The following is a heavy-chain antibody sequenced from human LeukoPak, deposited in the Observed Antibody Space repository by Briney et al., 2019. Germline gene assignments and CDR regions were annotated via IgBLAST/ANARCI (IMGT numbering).Heavy chain of an antibody. CDR3: ARDHPYSNNGRGVDY. CDR1: GYAFSGYY. D-gene: IGHD4-11*01. Sequence: ASVKVSCKASGYAFSGYYMQWVRQAPGQGLEWMGWINCNNGGANYAQKFQGRVTLTRDTSITTAYMEVSSLRSDDTAVYYCARDHPYSNNGRGVDYWGQGTLVTVSS. J-gene: IGHJ4*02. V-gene: IGHV1-2*02. CDR2: INCNNGGA.